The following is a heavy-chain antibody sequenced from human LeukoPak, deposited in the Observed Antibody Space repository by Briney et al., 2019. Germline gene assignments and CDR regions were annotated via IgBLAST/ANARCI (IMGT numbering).Heavy chain of an antibody. D-gene: IGHD2-2*01. Sequence: PSETLSLTCTVSGGSISSSSYYWGWIRQPPGKGLELIGSIYYSGSTYYNPSLKSRVTISVDASKNQFSLKLSSVTAADTAVYYCARIGVVPADKHFDYWGQGTLVTVSS. CDR1: GGSISSSSYY. J-gene: IGHJ4*02. CDR2: IYYSGST. CDR3: ARIGVVPADKHFDY. V-gene: IGHV4-39*01.